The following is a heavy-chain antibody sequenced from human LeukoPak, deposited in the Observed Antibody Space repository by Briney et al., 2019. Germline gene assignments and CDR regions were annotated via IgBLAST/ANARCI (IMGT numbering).Heavy chain of an antibody. CDR2: IYSGGGT. CDR3: ASEQYYYGSGSYYNGDYFDY. Sequence: PGGSLRLSCAASGFTVSGNYMSWVRQAPGKGLEWVSIIYSGGGTYYADSVKGRFTISRDNSKNTLYLQMNSLRAEDTAVYYCASEQYYYGSGSYYNGDYFDYWGQGTLVTVSS. CDR1: GFTVSGNY. D-gene: IGHD3-10*01. V-gene: IGHV3-66*01. J-gene: IGHJ4*02.